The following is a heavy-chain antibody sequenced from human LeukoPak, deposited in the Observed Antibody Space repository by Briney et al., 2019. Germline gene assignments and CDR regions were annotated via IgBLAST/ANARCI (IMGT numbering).Heavy chain of an antibody. V-gene: IGHV3-23*01. CDR1: GFTFSSYA. J-gene: IGHJ4*02. Sequence: GGSLRLSCAAAGFTFSSYAMTWVRQAPGKGLQWVSTISVRGGSTYYADSVKGRFTISRDTSKSMLYLQMNSLRDEDTAVYYCAKYGSGTYYNGLYWGQGTLVTVSS. CDR2: ISVRGGST. CDR3: AKYGSGTYYNGLY. D-gene: IGHD3-10*01.